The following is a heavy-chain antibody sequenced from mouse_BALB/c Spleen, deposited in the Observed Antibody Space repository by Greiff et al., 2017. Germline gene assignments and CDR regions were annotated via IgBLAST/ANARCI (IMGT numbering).Heavy chain of an antibody. J-gene: IGHJ4*01. Sequence: EVMLVESGGGLVQPGGSRKLSCAASGFTFRSFGMHWVRQAPEKGLEWVAYISSGSSTIYYADTVKGRFTISRDNPKNTLFLQKTSLRSEDTAMYYYATSGNYRSHYYAMDYWGQGTSVTVSS. V-gene: IGHV5-17*02. CDR2: ISSGSSTI. D-gene: IGHD2-1*01. CDR1: GFTFRSFG. CDR3: ATSGNYRSHYYAMDY.